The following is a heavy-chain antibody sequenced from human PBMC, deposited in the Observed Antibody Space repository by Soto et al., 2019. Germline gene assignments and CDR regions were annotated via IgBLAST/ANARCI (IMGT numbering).Heavy chain of an antibody. CDR2: IYYSGST. CDR3: ASGGGKSSSSGYFQH. CDR1: GGSISSYY. D-gene: IGHD6-6*01. V-gene: IGHV4-59*01. Sequence: SETLSLTCTVSGGSISSYYWSWIRQPPGKGLEWIGYIYYSGSTNYNPSLKSRVTISVDTSKNQFSLKLSSVTAADTAVYYCASGGGKSSSSGYFQHWGQGTLVTVSS. J-gene: IGHJ1*01.